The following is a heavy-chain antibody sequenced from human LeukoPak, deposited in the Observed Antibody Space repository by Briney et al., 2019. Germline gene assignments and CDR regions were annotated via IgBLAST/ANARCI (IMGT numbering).Heavy chain of an antibody. J-gene: IGHJ4*02. CDR3: ARRAGGYSHPYGY. Sequence: GGSLRLSCVASGFTFSSYGMSWVRQAPGKGLEWVSAISGSGGSTYYADSVKGRFTISRDNSKNTLYLQMNSLRAEDTAVYYCARRAGGYSHPYGYWGQGILVTVSS. CDR2: ISGSGGST. V-gene: IGHV3-23*01. D-gene: IGHD4-23*01. CDR1: GFTFSSYG.